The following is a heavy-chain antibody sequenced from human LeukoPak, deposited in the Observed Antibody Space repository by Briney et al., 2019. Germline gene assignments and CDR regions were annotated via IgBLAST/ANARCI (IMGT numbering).Heavy chain of an antibody. J-gene: IGHJ6*03. CDR2: IYYSGST. CDR3: ARWVYDFWSGPPYYYYYMDV. CDR1: GGSISSYY. D-gene: IGHD3-3*01. V-gene: IGHV4-59*01. Sequence: PSETLSLTCTVSGGSISSYYWSWIRQPPGKGLEWIGYIYYSGSTNYNPSLKSRVTISVDTSKNQFSLKLSSVTAADTAVYYCARWVYDFWSGPPYYYYYMDVWGKGTTVTVSS.